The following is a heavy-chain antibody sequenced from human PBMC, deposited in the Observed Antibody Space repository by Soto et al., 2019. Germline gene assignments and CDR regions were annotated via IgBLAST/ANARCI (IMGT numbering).Heavy chain of an antibody. V-gene: IGHV1-3*01. CDR1: GYTFTSYA. CDR2: INAGNGNT. D-gene: IGHD6-13*01. Sequence: GASVKVSCKASGYTFTSYAMHWVRQAPGQRLEWMGWINAGNGNTKYSQKFQGRVTITRDTSASTAYMELSSLRSEDTAVYYCARGATAAAGRFSDYWGQGTLVTVSS. CDR3: ARGATAAAGRFSDY. J-gene: IGHJ4*02.